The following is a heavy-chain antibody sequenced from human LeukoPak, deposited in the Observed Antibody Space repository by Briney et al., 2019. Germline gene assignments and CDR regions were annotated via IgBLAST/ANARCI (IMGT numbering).Heavy chain of an antibody. J-gene: IGHJ3*02. Sequence: ASVKVSCKASGYAFTTYAMHWVRQAPGQRLEWMGWINAGNGNTKYSQKFQGRVTITRDTSASTAYMELSSLRSEDTAVYYCASRREYCSTTSCSATFDIWGQGTMVTVSS. CDR3: ASRREYCSTTSCSATFDI. D-gene: IGHD2-2*01. V-gene: IGHV1-3*01. CDR2: INAGNGNT. CDR1: GYAFTTYA.